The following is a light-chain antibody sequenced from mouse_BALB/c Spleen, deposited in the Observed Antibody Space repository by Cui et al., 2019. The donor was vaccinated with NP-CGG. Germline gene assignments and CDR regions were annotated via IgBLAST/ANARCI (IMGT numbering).Light chain of an antibody. Sequence: QPVVTQESALTTSPGETVTLTCRSSTGTVTTSNYANWVQENPDHLSTGLIGGTNNRVPGVPARFSGSLIGDKAALTITGAQTEDEAIYFCALWYSNHWVFGGGTKLTVL. CDR1: TGTVTTSNY. CDR2: GTN. V-gene: IGLV1*01. CDR3: ALWYSNHWV. J-gene: IGLJ1*01.